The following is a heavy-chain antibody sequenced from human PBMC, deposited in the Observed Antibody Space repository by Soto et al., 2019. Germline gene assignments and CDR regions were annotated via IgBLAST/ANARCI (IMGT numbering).Heavy chain of an antibody. D-gene: IGHD6-6*01. J-gene: IGHJ6*02. CDR2: IKQDGSEK. CDR1: GFTFSSYW. V-gene: IGHV3-7*01. Sequence: EVQLVESGGGLVQPGGSLRLSCAASGFTFSSYWMSWVRQAPGKGLEWVANIKQDGSEKYYVDSVKGRFTISRDNAKNSLYLQMNSLRAEDTAVYYCARDTEYSSSSAGYGMDAWGQGTTVTVSS. CDR3: ARDTEYSSSSAGYGMDA.